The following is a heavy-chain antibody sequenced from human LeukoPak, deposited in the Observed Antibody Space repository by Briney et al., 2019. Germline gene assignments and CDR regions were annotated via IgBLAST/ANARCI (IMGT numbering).Heavy chain of an antibody. J-gene: IGHJ4*02. Sequence: PSETLSLTCTVSGGSISSSSYYWGWIRQPPGKGLGWIGSIYYSGSTYYNPSLKSRVTISVDTSKNQFSLKLSSVTAADTAVYYCARRDYVLLWFGESGNFDYWGQGTLVTVSS. D-gene: IGHD3-10*01. CDR2: IYYSGST. CDR1: GGSISSSSYY. V-gene: IGHV4-39*01. CDR3: ARRDYVLLWFGESGNFDY.